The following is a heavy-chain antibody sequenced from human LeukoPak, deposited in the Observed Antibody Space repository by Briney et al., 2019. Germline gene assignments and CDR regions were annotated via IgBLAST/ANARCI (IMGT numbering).Heavy chain of an antibody. D-gene: IGHD6-13*01. Sequence: GASVKVSCKASGYTFTGYYMHWVRQAPGEGGVWLGWIKPNSGGTNYAQQFQGRVTMTRDTSISTAYMELSRLRSDDTAVYYCARVRRQQLLHDYWRQGTLVTVSS. CDR3: ARVRRQQLLHDY. V-gene: IGHV1-2*02. CDR1: GYTFTGYY. J-gene: IGHJ4*02. CDR2: IKPNSGGT.